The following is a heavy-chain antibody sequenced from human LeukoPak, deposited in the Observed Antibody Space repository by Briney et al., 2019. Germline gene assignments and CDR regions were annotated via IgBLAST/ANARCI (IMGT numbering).Heavy chain of an antibody. V-gene: IGHV3-7*01. J-gene: IGHJ4*02. Sequence: GGSLRLSCAASGFTFSSYWMSWVRQAPGKGLEWVANIKQDGSEKYYVDSVKGRFTISRDNAKNSLYLQMNSLRAEDTAVYYCAKDEGQQQLEYYFDYWGQGTLVTVSS. CDR1: GFTFSSYW. CDR2: IKQDGSEK. CDR3: AKDEGQQQLEYYFDY. D-gene: IGHD6-13*01.